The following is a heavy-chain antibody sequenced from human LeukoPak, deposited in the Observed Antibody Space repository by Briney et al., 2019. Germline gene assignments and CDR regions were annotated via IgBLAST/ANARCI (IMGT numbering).Heavy chain of an antibody. V-gene: IGHV4-39*07. CDR2: IYYSGST. CDR1: GGSISSSSYY. Sequence: PSETLSLTCTVSGGSISSSSYYWGWIRQPPGKGLEWIGSIYYSGSTYYNPSLKSRVTISVDTSKNQFSLKLSSVTAADTAVYYCARRGYDILTGYHFDYWGQGTLVTVSS. CDR3: ARRGYDILTGYHFDY. J-gene: IGHJ4*02. D-gene: IGHD3-9*01.